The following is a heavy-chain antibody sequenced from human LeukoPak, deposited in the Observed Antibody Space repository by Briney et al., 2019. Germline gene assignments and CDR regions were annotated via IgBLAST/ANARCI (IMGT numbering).Heavy chain of an antibody. CDR2: INSDGSST. Sequence: GGSLRLSCAASGFTFSSYWMHWVRQAPGKGLVWVSRINSDGSSTSYADSVKGRFTISRDNAKNTLYLQMDSLRAEDTAVYYCAKDGSGIHPLDYWGQGTLVTVSS. CDR1: GFTFSSYW. V-gene: IGHV3-74*01. D-gene: IGHD3-10*01. CDR3: AKDGSGIHPLDY. J-gene: IGHJ4*02.